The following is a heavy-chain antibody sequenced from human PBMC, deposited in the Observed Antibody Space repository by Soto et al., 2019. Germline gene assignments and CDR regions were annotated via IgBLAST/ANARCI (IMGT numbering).Heavy chain of an antibody. CDR1: GFTFSDYY. J-gene: IGHJ4*02. V-gene: IGHV3-11*04. Sequence: WGSLRLSCAASGFTFSDYYMSWIRQAPGKGLAWVSYISSTASTMDYAYSVKGRFTISSDKAKNSLYLQINSLRGEDTAVYYGARDRDTNMEKFDYWGQGTLVPVSS. CDR3: ARDRDTNMEKFDY. CDR2: ISSTASTM. D-gene: IGHD5-18*01.